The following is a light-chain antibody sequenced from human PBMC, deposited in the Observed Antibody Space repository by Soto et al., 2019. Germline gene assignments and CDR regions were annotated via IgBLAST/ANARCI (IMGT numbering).Light chain of an antibody. CDR3: NSYTSFEVV. V-gene: IGLV2-14*01. Sequence: QSALTQPASVSGSPGQSITISCTGTSSDVGGYNYVSWYQQHPGKAPKLMIYDVSNRPSGVSNRFSGSKSGNTASLTISGLQAEDEADYYCNSYTSFEVVFGGGTKLTVL. J-gene: IGLJ2*01. CDR2: DVS. CDR1: SSDVGGYNY.